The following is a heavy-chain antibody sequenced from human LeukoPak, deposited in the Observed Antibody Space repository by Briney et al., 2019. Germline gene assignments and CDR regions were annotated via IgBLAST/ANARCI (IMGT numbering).Heavy chain of an antibody. D-gene: IGHD3-22*01. J-gene: IGHJ4*02. V-gene: IGHV3-21*01. CDR2: ISSSSSYI. CDR1: GFTFSNYS. Sequence: GGSLRLSCAASGFTFSNYSMNWVRQAPGKGLEWVSSISSSSSYIYYADSVKGRFTISRDNAKNSLYLQMNSLRAEDTAVYYCARAAYYYDSSGYDYWGQGTLVTVSS. CDR3: ARAAYYYDSSGYDY.